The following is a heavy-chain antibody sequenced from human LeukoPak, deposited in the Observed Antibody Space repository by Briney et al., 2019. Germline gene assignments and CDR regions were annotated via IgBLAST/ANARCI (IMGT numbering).Heavy chain of an antibody. V-gene: IGHV3-21*01. CDR2: ISGTSDYI. CDR1: GFTFSSYA. CDR3: VRDGGMTLQRRFFFDY. D-gene: IGHD1-26*01. Sequence: GGSLRLSCAASGFTFSSYAMNWVRQAPGEGLEWVSSISGTSDYIYYTDSVKGRFTVSRDNAKNTLYLQMNSLRAEDTAVYYCVRDGGMTLQRRFFFDYWGRGTLVTVSS. J-gene: IGHJ4*02.